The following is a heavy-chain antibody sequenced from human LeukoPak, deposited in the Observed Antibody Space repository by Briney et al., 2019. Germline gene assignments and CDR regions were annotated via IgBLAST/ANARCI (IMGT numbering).Heavy chain of an antibody. V-gene: IGHV3-33*01. CDR1: GFTFRSHG. J-gene: IGHJ4*02. CDR2: IWYDGSNK. D-gene: IGHD3-3*01. Sequence: PGGSLRLSCVASGFTFRSHGMHWVRQAPGKGLEWVAVIWYDGSNKYYADSVRGRFTISRDNFKNTLYLQMNSLRAEDTAVYYCARDLEIGSSSYYFDYWGQGTLVTVSS. CDR3: ARDLEIGSSSYYFDY.